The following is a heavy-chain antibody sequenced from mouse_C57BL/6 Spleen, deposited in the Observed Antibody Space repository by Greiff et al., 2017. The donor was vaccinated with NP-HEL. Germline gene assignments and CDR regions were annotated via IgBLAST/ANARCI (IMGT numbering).Heavy chain of an antibody. CDR2: ISDGGSYT. V-gene: IGHV5-4*01. J-gene: IGHJ1*03. Sequence: EVMLVESGGGLVKPGGSLQLSCAASGFTFSSYAMSWVRQTPEKRLEWVATISDGGSYTYYPDNVQGGFTISRYNAKNNLYLQMSHLKSEDTAMYYCAREESYYYGSSYDWYFDVWGTGTTVTVSS. CDR3: AREESYYYGSSYDWYFDV. CDR1: GFTFSSYA. D-gene: IGHD1-1*01.